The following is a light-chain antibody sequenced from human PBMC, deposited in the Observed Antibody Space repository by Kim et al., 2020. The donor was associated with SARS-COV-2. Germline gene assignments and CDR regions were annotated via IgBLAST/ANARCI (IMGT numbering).Light chain of an antibody. CDR2: DAS. CDR1: QDICKD. CDR3: QQYDNLPPYT. Sequence: ACVGDSDPIQCQESQDICKDLNLYQEKPGKAPKLLIYDASNLETGVPSMFSGRGSGTDFTFNNNSPHSEDIATYYCQQYDNLPPYTFFRGTNLE. J-gene: IGKJ2*01. V-gene: IGKV1-33*01.